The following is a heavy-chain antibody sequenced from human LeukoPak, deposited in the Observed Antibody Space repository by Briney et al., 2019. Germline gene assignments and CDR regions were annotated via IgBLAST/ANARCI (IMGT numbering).Heavy chain of an antibody. CDR2: ISSNSDNI. J-gene: IGHJ4*02. CDR3: ARGRGSLPFDY. V-gene: IGHV3-21*01. CDR1: GFSFSTHS. D-gene: IGHD1-26*01. Sequence: GGSLRLSCAASGFSFSTHSINWVRQAPGKGLEWVSSISSNSDNIYYADSVKGRFTISRDNAKNSVYLQMNSLRAEDTAVYYCARGRGSLPFDYWGQGTLVTVSS.